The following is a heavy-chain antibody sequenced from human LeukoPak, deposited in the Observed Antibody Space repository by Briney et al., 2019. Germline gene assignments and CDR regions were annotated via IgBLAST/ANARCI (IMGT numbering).Heavy chain of an antibody. CDR1: GHTFTSYY. CDR3: ARDSFRIAVASHRKFDP. J-gene: IGHJ5*02. Sequence: ASVKVSCKASGHTFTSYYMHWVRQAPGQGLEWMGIINPSGGSTSYAQKFQGRVTVTRDTSTSTVYMELSSLRSEDTAVYYCARDSFRIAVASHRKFDPWGQGTLVTVSS. D-gene: IGHD6-19*01. V-gene: IGHV1-46*01. CDR2: INPSGGST.